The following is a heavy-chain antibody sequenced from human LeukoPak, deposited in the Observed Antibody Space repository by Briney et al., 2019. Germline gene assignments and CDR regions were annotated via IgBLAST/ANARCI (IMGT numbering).Heavy chain of an antibody. V-gene: IGHV3-48*01. CDR2: VRGSGSTV. Sequence: PGGSLGLSCAASGFTFSNHIMNWVRQLPGKRLEWVAYVRGSGSTVYYADSVKGRFTISRDNGKSSLYLQMNSLRVEDTALYYCVRQFASWGQGTLVTVSS. J-gene: IGHJ4*02. CDR3: VRQFAS. CDR1: GFTFSNHI.